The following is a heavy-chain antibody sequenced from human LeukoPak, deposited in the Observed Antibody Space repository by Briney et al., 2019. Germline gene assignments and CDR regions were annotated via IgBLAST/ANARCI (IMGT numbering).Heavy chain of an antibody. CDR1: EFVLSDYY. Sequence: PGGSLRLSCAASEFVLSDYYMSWIRQAPGKGLEWVSYISERGGSTTYADSVKGRFTISRDTSLNTLYLQMNNLRAEDTAVYYCAKRGVVIRGIVVNCYHQEAYHDDFWGQGVLVTVSS. V-gene: IGHV3-23*01. J-gene: IGHJ4*02. CDR2: ISERGGST. CDR3: AKRGVVIRGIVVNCYHQEAYHDDF. D-gene: IGHD3-10*01.